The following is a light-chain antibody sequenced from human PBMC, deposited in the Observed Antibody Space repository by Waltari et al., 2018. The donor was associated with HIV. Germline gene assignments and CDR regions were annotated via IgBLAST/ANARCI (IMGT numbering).Light chain of an antibody. CDR3: QQADGLPGT. CDR1: QAISRW. CDR2: ASS. V-gene: IGKV1-12*01. J-gene: IGKJ1*01. Sequence: DIQMTQSPFFVSASVGDRVTITCRASQAISRWLTWYQQRPGAAPKLLIYASSTVQSGVPTRFSGSGSGANFTLTISSLQPEDFATYYCQQADGLPGTFGQGTKVEMK.